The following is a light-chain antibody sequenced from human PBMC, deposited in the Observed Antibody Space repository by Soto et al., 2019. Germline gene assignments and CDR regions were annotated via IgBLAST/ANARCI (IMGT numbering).Light chain of an antibody. Sequence: AIRMPQSPSSLSASTGDRVTITCRASQGISSYLAWYQQKPGKAPKLLIYAASSLQSGVPSRFSGSGSGTDFTLTISSLQPEDFATYYCQQSYSTPLTFGGGTKVDI. CDR1: QGISSY. J-gene: IGKJ4*01. CDR2: AAS. V-gene: IGKV1-8*01. CDR3: QQSYSTPLT.